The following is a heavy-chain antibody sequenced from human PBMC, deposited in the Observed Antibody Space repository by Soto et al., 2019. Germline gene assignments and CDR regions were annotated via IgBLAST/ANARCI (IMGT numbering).Heavy chain of an antibody. V-gene: IGHV3-30*18. J-gene: IGHJ4*02. D-gene: IGHD3-3*01. CDR1: GFTFSSYG. CDR3: AKGSITIFGVAFDY. CDR2: ISYDGSNK. Sequence: GGSLRLSCAASGFTFSSYGMHWVRQAPGKGLEWVAVISYDGSNKYYADSVKGRFTISRDNSKNTLYLQMNSLRAEDTAVYYCAKGSITIFGVAFDYWGQGTLVTVSS.